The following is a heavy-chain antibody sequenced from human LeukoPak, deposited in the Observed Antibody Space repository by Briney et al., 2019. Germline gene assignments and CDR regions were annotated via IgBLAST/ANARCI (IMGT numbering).Heavy chain of an antibody. D-gene: IGHD1-7*01. V-gene: IGHV3-11*01. J-gene: IGHJ5*01. CDR1: GFTFSNYY. CDR2: ISSSGGNI. CDR3: AGGTPGTTVAYGYSLDS. Sequence: GGSLRLSCAASGFTFSNYYMSWIRQAPGKGLEWVLYISSSGGNIYYADSVKGRFTISRDNAKNSLSLEMNSLRVEDTGVYYCAGGTPGTTVAYGYSLDSWGQGTLVTVSS.